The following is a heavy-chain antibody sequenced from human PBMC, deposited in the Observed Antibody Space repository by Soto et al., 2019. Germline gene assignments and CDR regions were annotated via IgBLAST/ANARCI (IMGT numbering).Heavy chain of an antibody. CDR2: IHYSGST. J-gene: IGHJ4*01. CDR3: ARVRGSGSYAAYYFDS. CDR1: GGSISNGGYY. V-gene: IGHV4-31*03. Sequence: TLSLTCTVSGGSISNGGYYWNWVRQHPGKGLEWIGYIHYSGSTWYNPSLESRVTISVDTSKDQFSLKLRSVTAADTAVYYCARVRGSGSYAAYYFDSWGQGTLVTVSS. D-gene: IGHD3-10*01.